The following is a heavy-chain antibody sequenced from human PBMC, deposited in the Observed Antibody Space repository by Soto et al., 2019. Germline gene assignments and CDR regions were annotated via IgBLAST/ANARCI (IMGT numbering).Heavy chain of an antibody. D-gene: IGHD1-7*01. Sequence: EVHLLESGGGLVQPGGSLRLSCAASGFTFSSYAMSWVRQAPGKGLEWVSAISSSGGNPYYPDSVKGRFTISRDNSKNTLYLQMNSLRAGDTAVYYCAKDRLELRHYNYYMDVWGKGTTVTVS. V-gene: IGHV3-23*01. CDR2: ISSSGGNP. CDR3: AKDRLELRHYNYYMDV. CDR1: GFTFSSYA. J-gene: IGHJ6*03.